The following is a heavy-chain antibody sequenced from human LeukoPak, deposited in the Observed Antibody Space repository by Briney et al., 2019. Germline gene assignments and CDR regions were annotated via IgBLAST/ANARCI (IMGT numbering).Heavy chain of an antibody. CDR3: AELGITMIGGV. CDR1: GFTFSDYS. V-gene: IGHV3-21*01. Sequence: PGGSLRLSCAASGFTFSDYSVHWVRQAPGKGLEWVSSISTSSTYIYYADSVKGRFTISRDNAKNSLYLQMNSLRAEDTAVYYCAELGITMIGGVWGKGTTVTISS. CDR2: ISTSSTYI. D-gene: IGHD3-10*02. J-gene: IGHJ6*04.